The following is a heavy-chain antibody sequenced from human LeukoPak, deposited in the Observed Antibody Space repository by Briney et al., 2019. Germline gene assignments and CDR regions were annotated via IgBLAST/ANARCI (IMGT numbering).Heavy chain of an antibody. CDR1: GYTFTGYY. CDR2: INPNSGGT. CDR3: ARAYSSGWYYYGMDV. Sequence: ASVKVSCKASGYTFTGYYMHWVRQAPGQGLEWMGWINPNSGGTNYAQKFQGWVTMTRDTSISTAYMELSRLRSDDTAVYYCARAYSSGWYYYGMDVWGKGTTVTVSS. D-gene: IGHD6-19*01. V-gene: IGHV1-2*04. J-gene: IGHJ6*04.